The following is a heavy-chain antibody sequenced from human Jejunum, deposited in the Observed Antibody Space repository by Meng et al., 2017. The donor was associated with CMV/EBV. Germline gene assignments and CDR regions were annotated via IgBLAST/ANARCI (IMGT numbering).Heavy chain of an antibody. Sequence: ASVFPFISHWMHWVCQVPGKGLVCVSFIPSAGGERRYADSVKRRFTISRGDNTVYLQMDSLRVEDTGIYYCARAPSGLGFSEATSWGQGTLVTVSS. CDR3: ARAPSGLGFSEATS. D-gene: IGHD5-12*01. CDR2: IPSAGGER. V-gene: IGHV3-74*01. CDR1: VFPFISHW. J-gene: IGHJ1*01.